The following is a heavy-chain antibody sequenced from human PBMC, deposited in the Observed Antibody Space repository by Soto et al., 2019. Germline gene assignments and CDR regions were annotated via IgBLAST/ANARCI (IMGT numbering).Heavy chain of an antibody. CDR2: ISSSGYST. V-gene: IGHV3-23*01. Sequence: EVQLLESGGDLVQPGVSRRLSCAASGFTFNNYAMSWVRQAPGKGLEWVSAISSSGYSTYYADSVKGRFTISRDNSKNTVYLQMNNLRAEDTAVEYCAQGSVVVAAKFDSWGQGPLVTVS. CDR3: AQGSVVVAAKFDS. CDR1: GFTFNNYA. D-gene: IGHD2-21*02. J-gene: IGHJ4*02.